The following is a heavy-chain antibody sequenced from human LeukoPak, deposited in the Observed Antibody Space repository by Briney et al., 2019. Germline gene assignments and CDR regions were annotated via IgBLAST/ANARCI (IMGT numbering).Heavy chain of an antibody. CDR1: GGSFSGYY. CDR3: ARAVVVVVAATLAGYYYYYYMDV. D-gene: IGHD2-15*01. CDR2: INHSGST. Sequence: SETLSLTCAVYGGSFSGYYWSWIRQPPGKGLEWIGEINHSGSTNYNPSLKSRVTISVDTSKNQFSLKLSSVTAADTDVYYCARAVVVVVAATLAGYYYYYYMDVWGKGTTVTVSS. J-gene: IGHJ6*03. V-gene: IGHV4-34*01.